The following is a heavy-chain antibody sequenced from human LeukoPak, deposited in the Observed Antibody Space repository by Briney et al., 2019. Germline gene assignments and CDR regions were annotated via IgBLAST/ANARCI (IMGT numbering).Heavy chain of an antibody. Sequence: GGSLRLSCVASGFILSRYYMSWVRQTPGKGLEWVALSYSGGSTYDADSVKGRFTISRDNSKKMLFLQMNSLRADDTGVYYCARGPDVDGYIHAPFDSWGQGTLVTVSS. CDR2: SYSGGST. CDR3: ARGPDVDGYIHAPFDS. CDR1: GFILSRYY. D-gene: IGHD5-24*01. J-gene: IGHJ4*02. V-gene: IGHV3-53*01.